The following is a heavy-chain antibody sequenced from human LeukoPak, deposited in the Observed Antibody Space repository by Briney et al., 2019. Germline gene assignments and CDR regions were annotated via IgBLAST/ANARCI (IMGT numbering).Heavy chain of an antibody. D-gene: IGHD2-15*01. V-gene: IGHV4-59*01. J-gene: IGHJ4*02. CDR2: IYYSGST. Sequence: SETLSLTCTVSGGSISSYYWSWIRQPPGKGLEWIGYIYYSGSTNYNPSLKSRVTISVDTSRNQFSLKLSSVTAADTAVYYCARDCSGASCYDYWGQGTLVTVSS. CDR3: ARDCSGASCYDY. CDR1: GGSISSYY.